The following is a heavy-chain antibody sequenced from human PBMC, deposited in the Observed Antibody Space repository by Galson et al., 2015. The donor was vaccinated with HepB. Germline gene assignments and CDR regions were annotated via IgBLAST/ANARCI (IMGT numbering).Heavy chain of an antibody. J-gene: IGHJ4*02. CDR1: GFTFSSYA. D-gene: IGHD5-12*01. CDR2: ISSHGDST. V-gene: IGHV3-64D*06. CDR3: VKCQQGYSGYDYLDY. Sequence: SLRLSCAASGFTFSSYAMHWVRQAAGKGLDFVSAISSHGDSTYYADSAKGRFTISRDNSKNTLYLQMSSLRAEDTALYYCVKCQQGYSGYDYLDYWGQGTLVTVSS.